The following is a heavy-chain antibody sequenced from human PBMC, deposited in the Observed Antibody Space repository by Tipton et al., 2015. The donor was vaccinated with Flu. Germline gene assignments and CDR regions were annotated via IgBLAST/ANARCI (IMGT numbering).Heavy chain of an antibody. V-gene: IGHV4-39*01. CDR1: SGSIRSTNYF. CDR3: ARLSYYDVDLKNFYFDH. Sequence: TLSLTCTVSSGSIRSTNYFCAWIRQPPGKRLELIGCIYPSEATNYNPSLKSRVTISVDTSKSQFSLMLRSVTAADTAVYYCARLSYYDVDLKNFYFDHWGQGALVTVSS. D-gene: IGHD3-10*02. J-gene: IGHJ4*02. CDR2: IYPSEAT.